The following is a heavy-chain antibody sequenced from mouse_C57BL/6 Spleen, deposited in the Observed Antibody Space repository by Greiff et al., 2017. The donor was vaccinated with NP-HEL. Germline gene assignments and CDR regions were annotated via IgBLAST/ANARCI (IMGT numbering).Heavy chain of an antibody. Sequence: QVQLQQPGAELVMPGASVKLSCKASGYTFTSYWMHWVKQRPGQGLEWIGEIDPSDSYTNYNQKFKGKSTLTVDKSSSTAYMQLSSLTSEDSAVYYCARRGVGATWYAMDYWGQGTSVTVSS. CDR2: IDPSDSYT. V-gene: IGHV1-69*01. J-gene: IGHJ4*01. D-gene: IGHD1-1*01. CDR1: GYTFTSYW. CDR3: ARRGVGATWYAMDY.